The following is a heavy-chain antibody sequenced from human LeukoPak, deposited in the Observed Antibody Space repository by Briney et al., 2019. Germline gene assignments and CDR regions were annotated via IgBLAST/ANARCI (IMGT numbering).Heavy chain of an antibody. Sequence: SETLSLTCAVYGGSFRGYYWSWVRQPPGKGREWGGEINHRGSTNYNPSLKSRVTISVDTSKNQFSLKLSSVTAADTAVYYCARVRYSDSSVLTRKRSYYFDYWGQGTLVTVSS. CDR2: INHRGST. J-gene: IGHJ4*02. V-gene: IGHV4-34*01. CDR3: ARVRYSDSSVLTRKRSYYFDY. CDR1: GGSFRGYY. D-gene: IGHD3-22*01.